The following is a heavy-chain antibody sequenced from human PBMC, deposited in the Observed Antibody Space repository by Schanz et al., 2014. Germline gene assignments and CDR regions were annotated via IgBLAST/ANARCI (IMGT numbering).Heavy chain of an antibody. CDR2: IKQDGSEK. D-gene: IGHD6-6*01. J-gene: IGHJ4*02. V-gene: IGHV3-7*01. CDR3: VPMSIAAH. CDR1: GFTFSDAW. Sequence: AQLVESGGGVVQPGRSLRLSCAASGFTFSDAWMTWVRQAPGKGLEWVANIKQDGSEKYYVDSVKGRFTISRDNAKNSLYLQMNSLRAEDTAVYYCVPMSIAAHWGQGTLVTGSS.